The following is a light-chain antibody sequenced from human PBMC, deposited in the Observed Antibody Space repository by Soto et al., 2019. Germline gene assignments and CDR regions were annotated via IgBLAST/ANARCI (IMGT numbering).Light chain of an antibody. Sequence: EIAMTQSPATLSVSPGERATLSCRASQSISNELAWYQQIPGQPPRLLIYSASTRATGVPARFTGSGSGSEFTLTISGLQSEDVAIYYCQQGHNWPLTFGQGTRLEI. CDR2: SAS. CDR1: QSISNE. V-gene: IGKV3-15*01. J-gene: IGKJ2*01. CDR3: QQGHNWPLT.